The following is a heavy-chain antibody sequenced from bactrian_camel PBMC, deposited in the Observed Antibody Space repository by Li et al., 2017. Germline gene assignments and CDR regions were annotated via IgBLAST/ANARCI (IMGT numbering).Heavy chain of an antibody. J-gene: IGHJ4*01. CDR3: AAEPRLRGYCDTYLPYTS. V-gene: IGHV3S1*01. CDR1: FATDRPNC. D-gene: IGHD3*01. Sequence: HVQLVESGGGSVQAGGSLTLSCAASFATDRPNCVAWFRDVPGKGREGLAAAYFRRNMTYYFDSVKGRFIISQDGDKNMVALQMNDLKPEDTGMYICAAEPRLRGYCDTYLPYTSWGQGTQVTVS. CDR2: AYFRRNMT.